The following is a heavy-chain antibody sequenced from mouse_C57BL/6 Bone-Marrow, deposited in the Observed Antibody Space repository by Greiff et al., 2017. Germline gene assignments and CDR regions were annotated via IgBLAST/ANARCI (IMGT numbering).Heavy chain of an antibody. CDR2: ISSGSSTI. CDR1: GFTFSDYG. J-gene: IGHJ1*03. Sequence: DVHLVESGGGLVKPGGSLKLSCAASGFTFSDYGMQWVRQAPEKGLEWVAYISSGSSTIYYADTVKGRSTLSRDNTKNTLFLQRTSLRSEDTAMYYCARPYYGSSHWYFDVWGTGTTVTVSS. V-gene: IGHV5-17*01. CDR3: ARPYYGSSHWYFDV. D-gene: IGHD1-1*01.